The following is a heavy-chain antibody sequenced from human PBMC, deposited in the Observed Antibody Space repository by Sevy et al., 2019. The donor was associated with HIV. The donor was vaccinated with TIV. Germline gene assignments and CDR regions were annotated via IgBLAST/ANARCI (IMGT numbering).Heavy chain of an antibody. J-gene: IGHJ3*02. CDR2: ISSSSSYI. CDR3: AREASYYYDSSGYYHRPVDAFDI. Sequence: GGSLRLSCAASGFTFSSYSMNWVRQAPGKGLEWVSSISSSSSYIYYADSVKGRFTISRDNAKNSLYLQMNSLRAEDTAVYYCAREASYYYDSSGYYHRPVDAFDIWGQGTMVTVSS. V-gene: IGHV3-21*01. CDR1: GFTFSSYS. D-gene: IGHD3-22*01.